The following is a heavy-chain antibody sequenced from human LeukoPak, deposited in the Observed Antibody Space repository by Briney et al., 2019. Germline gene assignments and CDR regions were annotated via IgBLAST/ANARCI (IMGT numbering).Heavy chain of an antibody. V-gene: IGHV1-2*02. D-gene: IGHD2-15*01. CDR1: GYTFTGYY. CDR2: INPNSGGT. Sequence: ASVKVSCKASGYTFTGYYMHWVRQAPGQGLEWMGWINPNSGGTNYAQKFQGRVTMTRDTSISTAYMELSRLRSDDTAVYYCAREDCSGGSCYSHYWGQGTLVTVSS. J-gene: IGHJ4*02. CDR3: AREDCSGGSCYSHY.